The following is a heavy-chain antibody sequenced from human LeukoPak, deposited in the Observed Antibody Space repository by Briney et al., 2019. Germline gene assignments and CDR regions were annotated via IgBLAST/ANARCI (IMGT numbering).Heavy chain of an antibody. Sequence: PSETLSLTCSVSRGSISVTTYYWAWIRQPPGKGLEWIGSVYYSGSTSYSPSLKRRVTISVDTSKNQFSLRLSSVTAADTAVYYCSRNVSAGYFDYWGQGTLVTVSS. D-gene: IGHD2-8*01. CDR2: VYYSGST. CDR1: RGSISVTTYY. V-gene: IGHV4-39*01. CDR3: SRNVSAGYFDY. J-gene: IGHJ4*02.